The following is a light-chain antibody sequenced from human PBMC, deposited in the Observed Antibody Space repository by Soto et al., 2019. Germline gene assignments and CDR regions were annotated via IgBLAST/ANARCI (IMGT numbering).Light chain of an antibody. CDR1: QSVSSN. CDR3: QQYNNWPLYT. V-gene: IGKV3-15*01. J-gene: IGKJ2*01. CDR2: GAS. Sequence: EIVMTQSPATLSVSPGERATLSCRASQSVSSNLAWYQQKPGQAPRLLIYGASTRATGIPARFSGSGSGTEFTLTISSLQSEDCAVYYCQQYNNWPLYTFGKGTKLEIK.